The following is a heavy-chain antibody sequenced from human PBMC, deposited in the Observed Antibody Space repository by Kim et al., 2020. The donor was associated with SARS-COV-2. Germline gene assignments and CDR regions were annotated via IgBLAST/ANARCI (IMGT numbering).Heavy chain of an antibody. V-gene: IGHV1-8*01. D-gene: IGHD6-19*01. CDR1: GYTFTSYD. J-gene: IGHJ3*02. CDR2: MNPNSGNT. Sequence: ASVKVSCKASGYTFTSYDINWVRQATGQGLEWMGWMNPNSGNTGYAQKFHGRVTMTRNTSISTAYMELSSLRSDDTAVYYCARKGLNTSGWHAFDIWGQGTVVTVSS. CDR3: ARKGLNTSGWHAFDI.